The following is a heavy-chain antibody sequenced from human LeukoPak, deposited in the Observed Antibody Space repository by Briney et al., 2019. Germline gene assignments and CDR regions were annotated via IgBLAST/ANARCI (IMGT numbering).Heavy chain of an antibody. CDR2: IKPNSGGT. D-gene: IGHD3-22*01. CDR3: AGDGHDSSGYYEDY. Sequence: ASVKVSCKASGYIFTGYYMHWVRRAPGQGLEWMGWIKPNSGGTSYAQKFRGRVTMTRDTSISTAYMELSSLRSDDTAVYYCAGDGHDSSGYYEDYWGQGTLVTVSS. V-gene: IGHV1-2*02. CDR1: GYIFTGYY. J-gene: IGHJ4*02.